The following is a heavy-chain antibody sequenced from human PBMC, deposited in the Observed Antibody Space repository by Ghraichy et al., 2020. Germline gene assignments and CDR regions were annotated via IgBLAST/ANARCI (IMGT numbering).Heavy chain of an antibody. CDR2: ISGSGGST. Sequence: GGSLRLSCAASGFTFSSYAMSWVRQAPGKGLEWVSAISGSGGSTYYADSVKGRFTISRDNSKNTLYLQMNSLRAEDTAVYYCARRGELLHCSGGSCERRAFDIWGQGTMVTVSS. CDR3: ARRGELLHCSGGSCERRAFDI. V-gene: IGHV3-23*01. J-gene: IGHJ3*02. D-gene: IGHD2-15*01. CDR1: GFTFSSYA.